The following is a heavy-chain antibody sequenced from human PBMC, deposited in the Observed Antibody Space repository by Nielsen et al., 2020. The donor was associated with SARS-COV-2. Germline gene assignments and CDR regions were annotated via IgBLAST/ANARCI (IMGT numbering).Heavy chain of an antibody. CDR3: ARSRTINGFNLYFDL. V-gene: IGHV3-66*01. D-gene: IGHD2-8*01. CDR1: EFAVSRTY. J-gene: IGHJ4*01. CDR2: LYSSGGT. Sequence: GGSLRLSCLASEFAVSRTYMTWVRQAPGKGLEWVSLLYSSGGTYYADSVKGRFTISRDSSKNTLHLQMNSLRAEDTAVYFCARSRTINGFNLYFDLWGHGTLVTVSS.